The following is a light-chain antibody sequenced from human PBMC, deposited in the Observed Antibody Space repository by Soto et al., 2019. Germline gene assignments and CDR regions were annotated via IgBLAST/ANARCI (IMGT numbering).Light chain of an antibody. J-gene: IGLJ1*01. Sequence: QAVVTQPASVSGSPGQSITISCTGTSSDVGSYNLVSWYEHHPGKAPKLMIYEGTKRPSGVSNRFSGSKSGNTASLTISGLQAEDEADYYCCSYAGSSTSVFGTGTKVTVL. CDR1: SSDVGSYNL. CDR2: EGT. V-gene: IGLV2-23*01. CDR3: CSYAGSSTSV.